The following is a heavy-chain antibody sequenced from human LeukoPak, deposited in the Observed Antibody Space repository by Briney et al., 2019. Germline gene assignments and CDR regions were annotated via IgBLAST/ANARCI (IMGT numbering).Heavy chain of an antibody. CDR3: ATLFGELLGMDY. Sequence: GRSLRLPCAASGFTFSSYGMHWVRQAPGKGLEWVAVISYDGSNKYYADSVKGRFTISRDNSKNTLYLQMNSLRAEDTAVYYCATLFGELLGMDYWGQGTLVTVSS. CDR1: GFTFSSYG. J-gene: IGHJ4*02. V-gene: IGHV3-30*03. CDR2: ISYDGSNK. D-gene: IGHD3-10*02.